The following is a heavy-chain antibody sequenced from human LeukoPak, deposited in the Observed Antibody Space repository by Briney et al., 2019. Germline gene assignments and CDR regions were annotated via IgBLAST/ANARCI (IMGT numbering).Heavy chain of an antibody. V-gene: IGHV4-39*01. CDR1: GGSISSSSYY. CDR2: IYYSGST. CDR3: ARLPYSSGWYSWFDP. J-gene: IGHJ5*02. D-gene: IGHD6-19*01. Sequence: SETLSLTCTVSGGSISSSSYYWAWFRQPPGKGLEWIGNIYYSGSTYYNPSLKSRVTISVDTSKNQFSLKLSSVTAADTAVYYCARLPYSSGWYSWFDPWGQGTLVTVSS.